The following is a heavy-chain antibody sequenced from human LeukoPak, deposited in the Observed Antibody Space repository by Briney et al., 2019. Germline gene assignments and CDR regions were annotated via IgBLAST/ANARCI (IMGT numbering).Heavy chain of an antibody. J-gene: IGHJ4*02. CDR2: INPSSGGT. D-gene: IGHD3-3*01. CDR3: ARDLGYSRRYYDFSD. V-gene: IGHV1-2*02. Sequence: GASVKVSCKASGYTFTSYYMHWVRQAPGQGLEWMGWINPSSGGTNYAQKFQGRVTMTRDTSITTAYMELSRLTSDDTAVYYCARDLGYSRRYYDFSDWGQGTLVTVSS. CDR1: GYTFTSYY.